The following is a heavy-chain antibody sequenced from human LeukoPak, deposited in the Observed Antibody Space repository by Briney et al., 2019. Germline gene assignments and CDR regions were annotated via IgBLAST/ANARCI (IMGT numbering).Heavy chain of an antibody. V-gene: IGHV3-48*03. Sequence: GGSLRLSCAASGFTFSSYEMNWVRQAPGKGLEWVSYISSSGSTIYYADSVKGGFTISRDNAKNSLYLQMNSLRAEDTAVYYCARDREASVFNYYYYGMDVWGQGTTVTVSS. D-gene: IGHD1-26*01. CDR1: GFTFSSYE. CDR2: ISSSGSTI. J-gene: IGHJ6*02. CDR3: ARDREASVFNYYYYGMDV.